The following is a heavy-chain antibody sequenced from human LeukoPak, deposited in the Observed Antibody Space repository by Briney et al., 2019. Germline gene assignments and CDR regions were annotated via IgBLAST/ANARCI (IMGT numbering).Heavy chain of an antibody. CDR3: ARDYYGDYESSGL. J-gene: IGHJ4*02. D-gene: IGHD4-17*01. Sequence: PSETLSLTCTVYGGSISSSYWSWIRQPAGKGLEWIGRIYTSGSTNYNPSLKSRVTISVDKSKNQFSLRLSSVTAADTAVYYCARDYYGDYESSGLWGQGTLVTVSS. V-gene: IGHV4-4*07. CDR1: GGSISSSY. CDR2: IYTSGST.